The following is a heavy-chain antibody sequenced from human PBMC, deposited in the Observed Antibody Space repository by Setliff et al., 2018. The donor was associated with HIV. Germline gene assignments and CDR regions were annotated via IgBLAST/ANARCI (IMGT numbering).Heavy chain of an antibody. D-gene: IGHD3-10*01. Sequence: ASVKVSCKASGYSLPSYGFSWVRQAPGQGLEWVGWISTHNGDTSYAQKVQGRVTMTTDTLTMTTYMELTSLRSDDTAVYYCARYLGGNEIDVWGQGTKVTVSS. V-gene: IGHV1-18*01. CDR3: ARYLGGNEIDV. CDR1: GYSLPSYG. CDR2: ISTHNGDT. J-gene: IGHJ3*01.